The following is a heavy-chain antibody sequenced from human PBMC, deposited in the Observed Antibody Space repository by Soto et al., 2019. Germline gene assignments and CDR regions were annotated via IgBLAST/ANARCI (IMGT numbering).Heavy chain of an antibody. CDR1: GYTFTSYY. D-gene: IGHD6-19*01. Sequence: ASVKVSCKASGYTFTSYYMHWVRQAPGQGLEWMGIINPSGGSTSYAQKFQGRVTMTRDTSTSTVYMELSSLRSEDTAVYYCARDRIAVAGPSHSYFDYWGQGTLVTVSS. V-gene: IGHV1-46*01. CDR2: INPSGGST. J-gene: IGHJ4*02. CDR3: ARDRIAVAGPSHSYFDY.